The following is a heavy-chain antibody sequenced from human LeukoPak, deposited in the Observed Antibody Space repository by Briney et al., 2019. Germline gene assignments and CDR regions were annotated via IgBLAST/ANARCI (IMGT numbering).Heavy chain of an antibody. CDR3: AKGRYCSGGSCYLWSVNYYYYYMDV. Sequence: PGGSLRLSCAASGFTFSSYGMSWVRQAPGKGLEWVSAISGSGGSTYYADSVKGRFTISRDNSKNTLYLQMNSLRAEDTAVYYCAKGRYCSGGSCYLWSVNYYYYYMDVWGKGTTVTISS. V-gene: IGHV3-23*01. CDR2: ISGSGGST. CDR1: GFTFSSYG. J-gene: IGHJ6*03. D-gene: IGHD2-15*01.